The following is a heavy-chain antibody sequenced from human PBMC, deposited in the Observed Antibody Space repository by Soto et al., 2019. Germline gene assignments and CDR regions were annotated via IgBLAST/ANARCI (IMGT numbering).Heavy chain of an antibody. D-gene: IGHD2-15*01. CDR1: GGTLSSSSW. Sequence: TSESLPLTCAASGGTLSSSSWGCLVRQTPGKGLEWIGEIHHSGSTNYNPALKSRVAISVDKSKNQFSLHLSSVTAADTAVYYCARGVRVAFDYWGQGTLVTVSS. V-gene: IGHV4-4*02. CDR2: IHHSGST. J-gene: IGHJ4*02. CDR3: ARGVRVAFDY.